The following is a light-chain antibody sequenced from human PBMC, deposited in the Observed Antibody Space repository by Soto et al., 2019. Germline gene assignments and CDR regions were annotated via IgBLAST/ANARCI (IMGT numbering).Light chain of an antibody. CDR2: EVS. J-gene: IGLJ1*01. Sequence: QSALTQPASVSGSPGQSITISCTGTSSDVGSYNLVSWYQQHPGKAPKLMIYEVSKRPSGVPDRFSGTESGNTASLTISGLQAEDEADYYCCSYAGSYTWVFGSGTKLTVL. V-gene: IGLV2-23*02. CDR3: CSYAGSYTWV. CDR1: SSDVGSYNL.